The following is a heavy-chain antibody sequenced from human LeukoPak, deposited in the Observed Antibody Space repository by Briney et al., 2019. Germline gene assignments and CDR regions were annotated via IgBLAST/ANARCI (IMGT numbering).Heavy chain of an antibody. CDR1: GGTFSSYA. J-gene: IGHJ6*04. CDR2: IIPIFGTA. D-gene: IGHD2-2*01. Sequence: SVKVCCKASGGTFSSYAISWVRQAPGQGLEWMGGIIPIFGTANYAQKFQGRVTMTADTSTSTAYMELRSPRSDDTAVYYCARGIVPTAQDYYHYDRAVGGKGTGLSV. CDR3: ARGIVPTAQDYYHYDRAV. V-gene: IGHV1-69*06.